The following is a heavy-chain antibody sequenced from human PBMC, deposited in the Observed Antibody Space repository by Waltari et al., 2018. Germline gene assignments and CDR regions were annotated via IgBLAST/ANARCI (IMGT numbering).Heavy chain of an antibody. V-gene: IGHV4-34*01. CDR1: GGSFSGYY. J-gene: IGHJ5*02. Sequence: QVQLQQWGAGLLKPSETLSLTCAVYGGSFSGYYWSWIRQPPGKGLEWIGEINHIGSTNYNPSLKRRFTISGDTSKNQFSLKLSSVTAADTAVYYCARRYYDFWSGPNWFDPWGQGTLVTVSS. CDR2: INHIGST. D-gene: IGHD3-3*01. CDR3: ARRYYDFWSGPNWFDP.